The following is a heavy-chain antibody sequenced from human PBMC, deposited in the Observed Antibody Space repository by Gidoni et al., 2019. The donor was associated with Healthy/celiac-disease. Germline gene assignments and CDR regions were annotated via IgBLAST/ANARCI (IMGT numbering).Heavy chain of an antibody. Sequence: QVQLVQSGAEVKKPGSSVKVSCKASGGTFSSYAISWVRQAPGQGLEWMGRIIPILGIANYAQKFQGRVTITADKSTSTAYMELSSLRSEDTAVYYCVAYCGGDCYSEDFDYWGQGTLVTVSS. D-gene: IGHD2-21*02. V-gene: IGHV1-69*09. CDR3: VAYCGGDCYSEDFDY. CDR2: IIPILGIA. J-gene: IGHJ4*02. CDR1: GGTFSSYA.